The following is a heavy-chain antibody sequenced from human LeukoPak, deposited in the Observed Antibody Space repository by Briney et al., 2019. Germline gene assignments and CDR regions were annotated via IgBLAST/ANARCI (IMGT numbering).Heavy chain of an antibody. Sequence: PSETLSLTCTVSGGSISSSSYYWGWIRQPPGKGLEWIGSIYYSGSTYYNPSLKSRVTISVDTSKNQFSLKLSSVTAADTAVYYCARAYYDISTNPFDYWGQGTLVTVSS. CDR3: ARAYYDISTNPFDY. J-gene: IGHJ4*01. CDR2: IYYSGST. CDR1: GGSISSSSYY. D-gene: IGHD3-9*01. V-gene: IGHV4-39*07.